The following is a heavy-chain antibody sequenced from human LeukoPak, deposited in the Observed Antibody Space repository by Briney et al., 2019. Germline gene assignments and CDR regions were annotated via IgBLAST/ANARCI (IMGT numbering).Heavy chain of an antibody. CDR3: AKSTMYSSGSYYYYYGMDV. Sequence: GGSLRLSCAASGFTFSSYAMSWVRQAPGKGLEWVSAISGSGGSTYYADSVKGRFTISRDNPKNTLYLQMNSLRAEDTAVYYCAKSTMYSSGSYYYYYGMDVWGQGTTVTVSS. V-gene: IGHV3-23*01. J-gene: IGHJ6*02. CDR1: GFTFSSYA. CDR2: ISGSGGST. D-gene: IGHD6-19*01.